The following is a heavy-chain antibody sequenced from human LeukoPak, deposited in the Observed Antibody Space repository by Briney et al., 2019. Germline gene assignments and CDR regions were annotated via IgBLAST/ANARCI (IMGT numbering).Heavy chain of an antibody. CDR1: GFTFSTSW. D-gene: IGHD2-2*01. V-gene: IGHV3-7*01. Sequence: GGSLRLSCAASGFTFSTSWMSWVRRAPGKGLEWVANIKQDGSEKYYVDSVKGRFTISRDNAKNSLYLQMNSLRAEDTAVYYCARERRYQLLYYYYYMDVWGKGTTVTVSS. J-gene: IGHJ6*03. CDR3: ARERRYQLLYYYYYMDV. CDR2: IKQDGSEK.